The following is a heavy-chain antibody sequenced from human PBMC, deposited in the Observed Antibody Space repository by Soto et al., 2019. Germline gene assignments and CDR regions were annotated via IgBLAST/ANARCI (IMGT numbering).Heavy chain of an antibody. CDR2: IYYSGST. J-gene: IGHJ4*02. D-gene: IGHD1-1*01. CDR1: GGSISSYY. V-gene: IGHV4-59*01. CDR3: ARERTRYDYFDY. Sequence: PSETLSLTCTVSGGSISSYYWSWIRQPPGKGLEWIGYIYYSGSTNYNPSLKSRVTISVDTSKNQFSLKLSSVTAADTAVYYCARERTRYDYFDYWGQGTLVTVSS.